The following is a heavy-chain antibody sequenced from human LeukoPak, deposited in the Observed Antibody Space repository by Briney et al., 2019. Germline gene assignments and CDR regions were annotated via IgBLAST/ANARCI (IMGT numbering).Heavy chain of an antibody. J-gene: IGHJ4*02. CDR2: IYYSGST. CDR1: GGSISSYY. CDR3: ARETRERTYYYDSSGYLGY. D-gene: IGHD3-22*01. Sequence: PSETLSLTCTVSGGSISSYYWSWIRQPPGKGLEWIGYIYYSGSTSYNPSLKSRVTISVDTSKNQFSLKLSSVTAADTAVYYCARETRERTYYYDSSGYLGYWGQGTLVTVSS. V-gene: IGHV4-59*01.